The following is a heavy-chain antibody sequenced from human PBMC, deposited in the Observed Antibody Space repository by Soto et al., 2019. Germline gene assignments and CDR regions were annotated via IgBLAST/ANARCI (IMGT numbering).Heavy chain of an antibody. CDR2: INHSGST. V-gene: IGHV4-34*01. Sequence: ETLSLTCAVYGGSFSGYYWSWIRQPPGKGLEWIGEINHSGSTYYNPSLKSRVTISVDASKNQFSLKLSSVTAADTAVYYCARDRITTGYSSSWTSIDYWGQGTLVTVSS. CDR3: ARDRITTGYSSSWTSIDY. J-gene: IGHJ4*02. D-gene: IGHD6-13*01. CDR1: GGSFSGYY.